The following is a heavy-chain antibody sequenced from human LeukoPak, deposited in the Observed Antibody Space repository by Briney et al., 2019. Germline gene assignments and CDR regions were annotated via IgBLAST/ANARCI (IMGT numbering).Heavy chain of an antibody. Sequence: GCLRLSCAASAFTFNTFNMNCVRQAPGKGREWVSSITSVGDYIYSADSVKSRFSTSRDNAKNSLSLQLNSLRVEDTAVYYCARGHYDVLAASYKWTPDYWGQGTLVTVSS. J-gene: IGHJ4*02. CDR1: AFTFNTFN. CDR2: ITSVGDYI. D-gene: IGHD3-9*01. V-gene: IGHV3-21*01. CDR3: ARGHYDVLAASYKWTPDY.